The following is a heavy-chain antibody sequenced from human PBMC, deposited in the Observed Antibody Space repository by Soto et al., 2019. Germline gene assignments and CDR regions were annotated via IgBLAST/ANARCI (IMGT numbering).Heavy chain of an antibody. CDR1: GFTFSSYA. V-gene: IGHV3-30-3*01. J-gene: IGHJ4*02. CDR3: AKDPSTVSSVDY. D-gene: IGHD4-17*01. CDR2: ISYDGSNK. Sequence: PGGSLRLSCAASGFTFSSYAMHWVRQAPGKGLEWVAVISYDGSNKYYADSVKGRFTISRDNSKNTLYLQMNSLRAEDTAVYYCAKDPSTVSSVDYWGQGTLVTVSS.